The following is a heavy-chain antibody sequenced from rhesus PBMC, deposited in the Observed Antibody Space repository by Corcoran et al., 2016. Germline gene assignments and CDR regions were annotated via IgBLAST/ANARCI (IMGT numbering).Heavy chain of an antibody. Sequence: QVQLQESGPGLVKPSETLSLTCAVSGGSFSGYYWGWIRQPPGKGLEWMGFIRGFSSGPPPPPPPKMRVTSSTATSKNPFSLKLTSVTAADTAVYYCARGAGGNRFDVWGPGVLVTVSS. J-gene: IGHJ5-1*01. CDR3: ARGAGGNRFDV. V-gene: IGHV4-165*01. CDR2: IRGFSSGP. D-gene: IGHD3-9*01. CDR1: GGSFSGYY.